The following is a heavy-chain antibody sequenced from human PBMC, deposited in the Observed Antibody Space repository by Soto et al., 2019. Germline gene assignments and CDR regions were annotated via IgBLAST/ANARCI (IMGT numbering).Heavy chain of an antibody. D-gene: IGHD2-15*01. CDR3: ARGQADYYAMDV. CDR2: TYYRSKWYN. CDR1: GDSVSRNSVA. V-gene: IGHV6-1*01. Sequence: QGQLQQSGPGLVKPSQTLSLTCAISGDSVSRNSVAWNWIRQSPSRGLEWLGRTYYRSKWYNNYAESVKSRITITPGTSKNPFSPQLNSVAPEDTAVYYCARGQADYYAMDVWGQGTTVTVSS. J-gene: IGHJ6*02.